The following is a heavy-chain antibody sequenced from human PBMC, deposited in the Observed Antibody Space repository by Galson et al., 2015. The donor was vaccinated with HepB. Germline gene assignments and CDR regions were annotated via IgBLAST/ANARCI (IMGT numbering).Heavy chain of an antibody. CDR1: GFSFRTYG. CDR2: ISGSGDRT. D-gene: IGHD4-11*01. CDR3: AKDRGDYGNWGAFDI. Sequence: SLRLPCAATGFSFRTYGMTWVRKAPGKGLESVSAISGSGDRTFYADSVKGRFTISRDNSKNTLYLQMNSLGAEDTAVYYCAKDRGDYGNWGAFDIWGQGTMVTVSS. V-gene: IGHV3-23*01. J-gene: IGHJ3*02.